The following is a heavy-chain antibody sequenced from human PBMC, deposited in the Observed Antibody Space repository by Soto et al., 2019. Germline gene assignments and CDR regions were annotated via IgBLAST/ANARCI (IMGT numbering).Heavy chain of an antibody. V-gene: IGHV3-23*01. Sequence: GSLRLSCAASGFTFTSYAMSWVRQAPGKGLEWVSAISGGGGSTYYADSVKGRFTISRDNSKNTLYLQLNSLRVEDTAVYYCAKGAYTAGWTFDCWGQGTLVTVSS. J-gene: IGHJ4*02. CDR2: ISGGGGST. D-gene: IGHD6-19*01. CDR3: AKGAYTAGWTFDC. CDR1: GFTFTSYA.